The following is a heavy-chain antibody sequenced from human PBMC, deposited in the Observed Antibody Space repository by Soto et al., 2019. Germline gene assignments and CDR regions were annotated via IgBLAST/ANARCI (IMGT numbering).Heavy chain of an antibody. V-gene: IGHV4-4*03. D-gene: IGHD4-17*01. CDR2: VYQSGNT. Sequence: PPATVSLTCAFSGGSIICTKWWSWVRQAPGEGLEWIGEVYQSGNTNYNPSLKTRVTISVDKSKNQFSLMLTSVTAADTAIYYCTRNGAYALEFWGQGTLVTVSS. CDR1: GGSIICTKW. J-gene: IGHJ1*01. CDR3: TRNGAYALEF.